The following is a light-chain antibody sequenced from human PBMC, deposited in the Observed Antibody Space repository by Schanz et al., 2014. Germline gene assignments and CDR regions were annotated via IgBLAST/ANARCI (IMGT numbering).Light chain of an antibody. CDR2: EVS. CDR3: CSYAGSYTLV. V-gene: IGLV2-8*01. Sequence: QSALTQPPSASGSPGQSVTISCTGTSSDVGGYNYVSWYQQHPGKAPKVMIYEVSKWPSGVPDRFSGSKSGNTASLTVSGLQADNEAEYYCCSYAGSYTLVFGGGTKLTVL. J-gene: IGLJ2*01. CDR1: SSDVGGYNY.